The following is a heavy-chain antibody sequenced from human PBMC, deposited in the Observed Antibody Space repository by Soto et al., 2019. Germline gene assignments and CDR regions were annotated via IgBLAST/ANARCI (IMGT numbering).Heavy chain of an antibody. J-gene: IGHJ3*02. CDR3: AKGPDPGVFDI. V-gene: IGHV3-23*01. D-gene: IGHD3-10*01. CDR2: FRGTGDGT. CDR1: GFTFSSYA. Sequence: EVQLLESGGGLVQPGGSLRLSCAASGFTFSSYAMSWVRQAPGKGLEWVSTFRGTGDGTYYADSVRGRFTVSRDNSKNTLYLQMNGLRGGDTAVYYCAKGPDPGVFDIWGQGTMVTVSS.